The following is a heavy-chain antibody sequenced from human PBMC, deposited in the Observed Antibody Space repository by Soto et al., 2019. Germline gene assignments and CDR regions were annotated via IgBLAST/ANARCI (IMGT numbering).Heavy chain of an antibody. J-gene: IGHJ3*02. CDR3: ARVGGDSIAFDI. V-gene: IGHV4-31*03. CDR2: IYYSGST. CDR1: GGSISSGGYY. Sequence: QVQLQESGPGLVKPSQTLSLTCTVSGGSISSGGYYWSWIRQHPGKGLEWIGYIYYSGSTYYNPSPKSRVTISVDTSKNQFSLKLSSVTAGDTAVYYCARVGGDSIAFDIWGQGTMVTVSS. D-gene: IGHD2-21*02.